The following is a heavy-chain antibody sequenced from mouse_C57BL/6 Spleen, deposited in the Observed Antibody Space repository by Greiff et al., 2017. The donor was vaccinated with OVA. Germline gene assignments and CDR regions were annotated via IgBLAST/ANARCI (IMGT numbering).Heavy chain of an antibody. J-gene: IGHJ2*01. CDR3: ARRGGRGFDY. V-gene: IGHV1-50*01. CDR1: GYTFTSYW. Sequence: VQLQQPGAELVKPGASVKLSCKASGYTFTSYWMQWVKQRPGQGLEWIGEIDPSDSYTNYNQKFKGKATLTVDTSSSTAYMQLSSLTSEDSAVYYCARRGGRGFDYWGQGTTLTVSS. CDR2: IDPSDSYT.